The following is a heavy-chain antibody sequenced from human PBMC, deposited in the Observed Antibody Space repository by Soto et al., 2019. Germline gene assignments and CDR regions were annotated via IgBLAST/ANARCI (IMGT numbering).Heavy chain of an antibody. CDR1: GGSFSGYY. CDR2: INHSGST. Sequence: SETLSLTCAVYGGSFSGYYWSWIRQPPGKGLEWIGEINHSGSTNYNPSLKSRVTISVDTSKNQFSLKLSSVTAADTAVYYCARRSPSGWYSGTDYWGQGTLVTVSS. CDR3: ARRSPSGWYSGTDY. D-gene: IGHD6-19*01. J-gene: IGHJ4*02. V-gene: IGHV4-34*01.